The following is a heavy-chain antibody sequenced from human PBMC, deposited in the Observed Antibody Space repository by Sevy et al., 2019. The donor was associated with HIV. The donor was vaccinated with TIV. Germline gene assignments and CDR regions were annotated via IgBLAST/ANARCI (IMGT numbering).Heavy chain of an antibody. Sequence: SGTLSLTCGVHDGSFSGYYWNWIRQLPGKGLEWIGEINESGITYYNPSLKSRVTISVDTSKKQFSLKLNSVTAADTAVYFCARSPPVVVVPGAPSWFDPWGQGTLVTVSS. CDR3: ARSPPVVVVPGAPSWFDP. CDR1: DGSFSGYY. CDR2: INESGIT. D-gene: IGHD2-2*01. V-gene: IGHV4-34*01. J-gene: IGHJ5*02.